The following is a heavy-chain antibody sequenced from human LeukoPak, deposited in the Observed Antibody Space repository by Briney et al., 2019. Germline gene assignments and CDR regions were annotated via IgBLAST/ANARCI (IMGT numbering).Heavy chain of an antibody. V-gene: IGHV5-51*01. CDR1: GYSFTSYW. CDR3: ARHVRGSGSYFRYYYYYMDV. CDR2: IYPGDSDT. D-gene: IGHD1-26*01. J-gene: IGHJ6*03. Sequence: GESLKISCKGSGYSFTSYWIGWVRQMPGKGLEWMGIIYPGDSDTRYSPSFQGQVTISADKSISTAYLQWSSLKASDTAMYYCARHVRGSGSYFRYYYYYMDVWGKGTTVTVSS.